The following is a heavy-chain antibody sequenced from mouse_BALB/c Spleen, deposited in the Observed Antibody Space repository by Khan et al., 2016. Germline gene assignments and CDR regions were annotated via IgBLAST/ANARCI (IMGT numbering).Heavy chain of an antibody. CDR3: ARSPYDYDVGFAY. J-gene: IGHJ3*01. V-gene: IGHV14-3*02. Sequence: VQLQQSGAELVKPGASVKLSCTAFGFNIKDTYMHWVKQRLEQGLEWIGRIDPANGNTKYDPKFQGKATITADTSSNTAYLQLSSLTSEDTAVNYYARSPYDYDVGFAYWGQGTLVTVSA. CDR2: IDPANGNT. D-gene: IGHD2-4*01. CDR1: GFNIKDTY.